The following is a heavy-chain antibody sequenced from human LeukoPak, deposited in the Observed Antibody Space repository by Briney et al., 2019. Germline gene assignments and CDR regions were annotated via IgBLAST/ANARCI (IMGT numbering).Heavy chain of an antibody. Sequence: SETLSLTCTVSGGSVSSSSYDWGWLRQPPGKGLEWIGSIYYSGSTYYNTTMKSRVTISVDTSKNQFSLKLSSVTAADTAVYYCARVIGAVAGTVGVYYYYYMDVWGKGATVTVSS. D-gene: IGHD6-19*01. CDR3: ARVIGAVAGTVGVYYYYYMDV. CDR1: GGSVSSSSYD. CDR2: IYYSGST. V-gene: IGHV4-39*07. J-gene: IGHJ6*03.